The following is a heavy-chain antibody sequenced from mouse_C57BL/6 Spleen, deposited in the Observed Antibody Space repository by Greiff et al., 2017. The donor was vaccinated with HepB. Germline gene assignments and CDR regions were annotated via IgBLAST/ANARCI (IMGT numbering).Heavy chain of an antibody. CDR3: ARGGTTYYFDY. D-gene: IGHD5-5*01. J-gene: IGHJ2*01. CDR2: IYPGDGDT. V-gene: IGHV1-82*01. CDR1: GYAFSSSW. Sequence: QVQLQHSGPELVKPGASVKISCKASGYAFSSSWMNWVKQRPGKGLEWIGRIYPGDGDTNYNGKFKGKATLTADKSSSTAYMQLSSLTSEDSAVYFCARGGTTYYFDYWGQGTTLTVSS.